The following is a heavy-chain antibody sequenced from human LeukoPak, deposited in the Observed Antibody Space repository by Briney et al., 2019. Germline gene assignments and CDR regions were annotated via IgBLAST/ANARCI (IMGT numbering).Heavy chain of an antibody. V-gene: IGHV3-30*18. Sequence: GGSLRLSCAASGFTFSSYGMHWVRQAPGKGLEWVAVISYDGSNKYYADSVKGRFTISRDNSKNTLYLQMNSLRAEDTAVYYCAKDQGLANMDVWGQGTTVTVSS. CDR2: ISYDGSNK. CDR3: AKDQGLANMDV. D-gene: IGHD2-21*01. J-gene: IGHJ6*02. CDR1: GFTFSSYG.